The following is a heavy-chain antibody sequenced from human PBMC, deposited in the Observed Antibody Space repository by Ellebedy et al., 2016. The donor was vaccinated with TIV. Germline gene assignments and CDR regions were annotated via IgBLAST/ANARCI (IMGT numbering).Heavy chain of an antibody. D-gene: IGHD6-19*01. CDR2: ISVYNGYT. CDR3: ARGSAWYTF. J-gene: IGHJ4*02. V-gene: IGHV1-18*04. CDR1: GYTFTSYG. Sequence: AASVKVSCKASGYTFTSYGIAWVRQAPGQGLEWMGWISVYNGYTEYAKKFQGRVTMTTDTATTTAYMELRSLRSDDTAVYYCARGSAWYTFWGQGTLVTVSS.